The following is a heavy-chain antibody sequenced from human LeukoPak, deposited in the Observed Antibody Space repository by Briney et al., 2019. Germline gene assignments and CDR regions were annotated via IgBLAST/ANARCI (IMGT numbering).Heavy chain of an antibody. CDR1: GFTVSSNY. J-gene: IGHJ4*02. D-gene: IGHD3-10*01. V-gene: IGHV4-34*01. CDR2: INHSGST. CDR3: ARVKRSLLWFREMVDY. Sequence: GSLRLSCAASGFTVSSNYMSWIRQPPGKGLEWIGEINHSGSTNYNPSLKSRVTISVDTSKNQFSLKLSSVTAADTAVYYCARVKRSLLWFREMVDYWGQGTLVTVSS.